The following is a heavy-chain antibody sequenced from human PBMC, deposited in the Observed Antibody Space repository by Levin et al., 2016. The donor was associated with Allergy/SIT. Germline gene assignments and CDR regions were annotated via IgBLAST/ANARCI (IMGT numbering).Heavy chain of an antibody. CDR3: AIYPRPMLRGVYIDY. J-gene: IGHJ4*02. V-gene: IGHV3-23*01. CDR1: GFTFRSNG. Sequence: GGSLRLSCVASGFTFRSNGMSWVRQAPGKGLEWVSAISGSGETPYYADSVKGRFTISRDNSKNTLYLQMNSLRAEDTAVYYCAIYPRPMLRGVYIDYWGQGTLVTVSS. CDR2: ISGSGETP. D-gene: IGHD3-10*01.